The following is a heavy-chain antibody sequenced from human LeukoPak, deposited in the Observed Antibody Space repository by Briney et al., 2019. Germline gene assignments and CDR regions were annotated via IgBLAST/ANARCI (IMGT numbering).Heavy chain of an antibody. D-gene: IGHD1-26*01. V-gene: IGHV1-46*01. CDR1: GYTFTSYY. CDR2: INPSGGST. CDR3: VRQKKSHGNFDY. Sequence: ASVKVSCKTSGYTFTSYYIHWVRQAPGQGLEWMGIINPSGGSTSYAQKFQGRVTMTRDTSTSTVYMYLSSLRSEDTAVYYCVRQKKSHGNFDYWGQGTLVTVSS. J-gene: IGHJ4*02.